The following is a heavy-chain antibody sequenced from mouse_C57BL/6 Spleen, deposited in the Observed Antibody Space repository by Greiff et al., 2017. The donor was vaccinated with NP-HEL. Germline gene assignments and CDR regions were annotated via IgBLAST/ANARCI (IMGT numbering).Heavy chain of an antibody. J-gene: IGHJ2*01. Sequence: EVMLVESGGGLVKPGGSLKLSCAASGFTFSDYGMHWVRQAPEKGLEWVAYISSGSSTIYYADTVKGRFTISRDNAKNTLFLQMTSLRSEDTAMYYCARMGLYGNDGDFDYWGQGTTLTVSS. D-gene: IGHD2-2*01. CDR1: GFTFSDYG. CDR2: ISSGSSTI. CDR3: ARMGLYGNDGDFDY. V-gene: IGHV5-17*01.